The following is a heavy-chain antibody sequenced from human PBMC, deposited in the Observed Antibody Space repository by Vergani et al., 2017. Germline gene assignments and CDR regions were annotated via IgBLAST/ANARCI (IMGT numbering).Heavy chain of an antibody. V-gene: IGHV1-8*01. CDR3: ARVTPYYFGY. CDR2: MNPNSGNT. CDR1: GYTFTCYD. D-gene: IGHD2-15*01. Sequence: QVQLVQSGAEVKKPGASVKVSCKASGYTFTCYDINWVRQATGHGLEWIGWMNPNSGNTGYAQKFQGRLTMTRNTSISTAYMKLSSLRSEDTAVYYCARVTPYYFGYWGQGTLVTVSS. J-gene: IGHJ4*02.